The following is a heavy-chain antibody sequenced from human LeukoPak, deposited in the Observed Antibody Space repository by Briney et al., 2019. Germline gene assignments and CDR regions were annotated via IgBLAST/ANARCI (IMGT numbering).Heavy chain of an antibody. J-gene: IGHJ4*02. V-gene: IGHV1-2*02. Sequence: GASVKVSCKASGYTFTDYYMNWVRQAPGQGLEWMGWINPKNGGTNYAQKFQGRVTMTKDTSTTTVYMELSRLRSNDTAVYYCARAAYTSSSHYWGQGTLVTVSS. D-gene: IGHD6-6*01. CDR3: ARAAYTSSSHY. CDR1: GYTFTDYY. CDR2: INPKNGGT.